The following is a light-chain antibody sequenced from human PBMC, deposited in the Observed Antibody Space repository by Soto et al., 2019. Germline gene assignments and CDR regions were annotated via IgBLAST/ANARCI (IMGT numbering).Light chain of an antibody. J-gene: IGKJ4*01. CDR1: QGISSY. V-gene: IGKV1-9*01. CDR3: QQLNSYPST. Sequence: DIQLTQSPSLLSASVGDRVTITCRASQGISSYLAWYQQKPGKAPNLLIFAASTLQSGVPSRFSGSGSGTEFTLTISSLQPEDFATYYCQQLNSYPSTFGGGTKVEI. CDR2: AAS.